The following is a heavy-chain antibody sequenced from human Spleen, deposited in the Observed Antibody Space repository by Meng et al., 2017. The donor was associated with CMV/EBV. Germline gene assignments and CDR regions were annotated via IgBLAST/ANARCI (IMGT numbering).Heavy chain of an antibody. Sequence: GGSLRLSCAASGFTFSDYYMIWIRQAPGKGPEWVSAISTGATTYYADNVKGRFTISRDDSRSTQYLQMNSLRAEDTAIYYCATGSYYDTSASARALDYWGQGSLVTVSS. D-gene: IGHD3-16*01. CDR2: ISTGATT. CDR3: ATGSYYDTSASARALDY. J-gene: IGHJ4*02. CDR1: GFTFSDYY. V-gene: IGHV3-53*01.